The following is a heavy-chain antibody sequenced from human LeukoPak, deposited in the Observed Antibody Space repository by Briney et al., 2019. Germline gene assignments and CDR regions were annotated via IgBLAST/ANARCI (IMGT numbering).Heavy chain of an antibody. Sequence: PGGSLRLSCAASGFTFSSYAMSWVRQAPGKGLEWVSGISGSGGSTYYADSVKGRFTISRDNSKNTLYLQMNSLRAEDTAVYYCARDRRSGGSSSVDWWFDPWGQGTLVTVSS. D-gene: IGHD2-15*01. J-gene: IGHJ5*02. CDR2: ISGSGGST. V-gene: IGHV3-23*01. CDR3: ARDRRSGGSSSVDWWFDP. CDR1: GFTFSSYA.